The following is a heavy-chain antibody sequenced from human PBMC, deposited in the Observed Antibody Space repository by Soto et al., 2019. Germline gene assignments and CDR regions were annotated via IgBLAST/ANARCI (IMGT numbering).Heavy chain of an antibody. J-gene: IGHJ6*03. CDR2: IIPILGIA. Sequence: ASVKVSCKASGGTFSSYTISWVRQAPGQGLKWMGRIIPILGIANYAQKFQGRVTITADKSTSTAYMELSSLRSEDTAVYYCARVLYGSGSSYNYYYYMDVWGKGTTVTVSS. CDR3: ARVLYGSGSSYNYYYYMDV. CDR1: GGTFSSYT. V-gene: IGHV1-69*02. D-gene: IGHD3-10*01.